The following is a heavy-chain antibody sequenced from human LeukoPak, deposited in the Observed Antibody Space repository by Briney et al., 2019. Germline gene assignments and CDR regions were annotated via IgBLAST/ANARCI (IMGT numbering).Heavy chain of an antibody. Sequence: SETLSLTCTVSGGSISSSSYYWGWIRQPPGKGLEWIGSIYYSGSTYYNPSLKSRVTISVDTSKNQFSLKLSSVTAADTAVYYCARVGDVVDTAMVSLDNWFDPWGQGTLVTVSS. CDR3: ARVGDVVDTAMVSLDNWFDP. V-gene: IGHV4-39*07. CDR1: GGSISSSSYY. D-gene: IGHD5-18*01. CDR2: IYYSGST. J-gene: IGHJ5*02.